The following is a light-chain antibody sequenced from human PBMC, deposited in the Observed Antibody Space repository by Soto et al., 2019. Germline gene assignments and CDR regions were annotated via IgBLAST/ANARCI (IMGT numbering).Light chain of an antibody. Sequence: EIVLTQSPGTLSLSPGERATLSCWASQSVTSNYLAWYQQKPGQAPRLLIFGASIRVTGIPDRFIGSGSGTDFTLTISRLEPEDFAVYYCPHYGSSPRTFGQRTNVDIK. V-gene: IGKV3-20*01. CDR1: QSVTSNY. CDR3: PHYGSSPRT. J-gene: IGKJ1*01. CDR2: GAS.